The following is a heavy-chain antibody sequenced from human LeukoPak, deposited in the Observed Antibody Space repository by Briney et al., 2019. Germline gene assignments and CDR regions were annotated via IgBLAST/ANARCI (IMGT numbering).Heavy chain of an antibody. J-gene: IGHJ4*02. CDR2: ISSSSSYT. CDR3: ARDGTDDYPLDY. CDR1: GFTVSNNY. Sequence: GGSLRLSCAASGFTVSNNYMSWIRQAPGKGLEWVSYISSSSSYTNYADSVKGRFTISRDNAKNSLYLQMNSLRAEDTAVYYCARDGTDDYPLDYWGQGTLVTVSS. V-gene: IGHV3-11*06. D-gene: IGHD4-11*01.